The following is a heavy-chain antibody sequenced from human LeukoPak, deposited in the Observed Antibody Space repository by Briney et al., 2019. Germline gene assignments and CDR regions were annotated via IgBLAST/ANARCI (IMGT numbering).Heavy chain of an antibody. CDR1: GGSISSYY. CDR2: IYYSGST. Sequence: KPSETLSLTCTVSGGSISSYYWSWIRQPPGKGLEWIGYIYYSGSTNYNPSLKSRVTISVDTSKNQLSLKLSSVTSADTAVYYCARGGYRDYFDYWGQGTLVTVSS. D-gene: IGHD6-13*01. J-gene: IGHJ4*02. V-gene: IGHV4-59*01. CDR3: ARGGYRDYFDY.